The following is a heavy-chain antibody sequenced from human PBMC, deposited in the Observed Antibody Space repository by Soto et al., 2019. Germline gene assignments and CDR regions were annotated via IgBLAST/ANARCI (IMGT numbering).Heavy chain of an antibody. Sequence: SETLSLTCTVSGGSISSSSYYWGWIRQPPGKGLEWIGSIYYSGSTYYNPSLKSRVTISVDTSKNQFSLKLSSVTAADTAVYYCARRGIVGATTPYDAFDIWGQGTMVTVSS. V-gene: IGHV4-39*01. J-gene: IGHJ3*02. D-gene: IGHD1-26*01. CDR3: ARRGIVGATTPYDAFDI. CDR2: IYYSGST. CDR1: GGSISSSSYY.